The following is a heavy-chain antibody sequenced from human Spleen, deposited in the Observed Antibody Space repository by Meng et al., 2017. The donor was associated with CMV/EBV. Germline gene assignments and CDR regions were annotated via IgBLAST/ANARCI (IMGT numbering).Heavy chain of an antibody. J-gene: IGHJ4*02. CDR3: ARDQQGFSSGN. V-gene: IGHV1-2*02. D-gene: IGHD6-19*01. CDR1: GYTFTGYY. Sequence: HVRRVASGAEVKKPGASVQVSCKASGYTFTGYYMHWVRQAPGQGLEWMGWINPNSGGTNYAQKFQGRVTMTRDTSISTAYMELSRLRSDDTAVYYCARDQQGFSSGNWGQGTLVTVSS. CDR2: INPNSGGT.